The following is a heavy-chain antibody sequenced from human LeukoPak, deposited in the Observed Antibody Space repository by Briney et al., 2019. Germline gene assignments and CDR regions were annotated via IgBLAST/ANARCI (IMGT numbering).Heavy chain of an antibody. CDR3: ARVRFYEPLVALDL. Sequence: SETLSLTCSVSGASISGYYWSWIRQPAAKGLEWLGRIYTSGSANYNPSLKSRLTMSIDTSKSQFSLKLSSVTAADTAVYFCARVRFYEPLVALDLWGQGTMVTVSS. V-gene: IGHV4-4*07. D-gene: IGHD3-16*01. CDR1: GASISGYY. CDR2: IYTSGSA. J-gene: IGHJ3*01.